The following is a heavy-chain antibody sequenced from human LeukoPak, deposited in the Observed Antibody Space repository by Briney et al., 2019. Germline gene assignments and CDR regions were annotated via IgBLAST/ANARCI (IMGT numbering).Heavy chain of an antibody. V-gene: IGHV4-34*01. J-gene: IGHJ4*02. CDR2: INHSGST. D-gene: IGHD1-26*01. CDR1: GGSFSGYY. Sequence: KPSETLSLTCAVYGGSFSGYYWSWIRQPPGKGLEWIGEINHSGSTNYNPSLKSRVTISVDTSKNQFSLKLSSVTAADTAVYYCARQSGSYSGDFDYWGQGTLVTVSS. CDR3: ARQSGSYSGDFDY.